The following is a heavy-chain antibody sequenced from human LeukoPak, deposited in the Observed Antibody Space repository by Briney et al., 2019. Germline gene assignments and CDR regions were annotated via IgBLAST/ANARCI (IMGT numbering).Heavy chain of an antibody. CDR3: AVAIFGVVPPFDP. D-gene: IGHD3-3*01. CDR1: GFTFNNFA. J-gene: IGHJ5*02. Sequence: GGSLRLSCAASGFTFNNFAMNWVRQAPGQGLEWVSAISGGGSATYYADSVKGRFTISRDNSKNTLYLQMNSLRAEDTAVYYCAVAIFGVVPPFDPWGQGTLVTVSS. V-gene: IGHV3-23*01. CDR2: ISGGGSAT.